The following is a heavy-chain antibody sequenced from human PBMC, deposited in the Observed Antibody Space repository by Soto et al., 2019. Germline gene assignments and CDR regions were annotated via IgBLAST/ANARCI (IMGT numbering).Heavy chain of an antibody. Sequence: SETLSLTCTVSGYTISITRWCSWVRLSPGKGLEWIGDIYHLGTTNYNPSLKSRATLSVDKSKNQFSLKLTSVTAADTAVYYCARHVLVSGGSGSLNYYYGMDVWGQGTTVTVSS. D-gene: IGHD3-10*01. CDR3: ARHVLVSGGSGSLNYYYGMDV. V-gene: IGHV4-4*02. CDR1: GYTISITRW. CDR2: IYHLGTT. J-gene: IGHJ6*02.